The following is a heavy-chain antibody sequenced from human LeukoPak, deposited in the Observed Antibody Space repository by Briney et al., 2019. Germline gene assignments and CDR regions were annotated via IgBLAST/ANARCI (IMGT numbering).Heavy chain of an antibody. CDR2: IYYSGST. CDR3: ARHGNYYDSSGYYPHFDY. V-gene: IGHV4-59*08. J-gene: IGHJ4*02. D-gene: IGHD3-22*01. CDR1: GGSISSYY. Sequence: PSETLSLTCTVSGGSISSYYWSWIRQPPGKGLEWIGYIYYSGSTNYNPSLKSRVTISVDTSKNQFSLKLSSVTAADTAVYYCARHGNYYDSSGYYPHFDYWGQGTLVTVSS.